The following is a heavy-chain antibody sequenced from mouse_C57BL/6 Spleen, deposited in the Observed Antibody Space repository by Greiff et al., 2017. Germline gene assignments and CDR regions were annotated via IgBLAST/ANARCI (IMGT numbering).Heavy chain of an antibody. J-gene: IGHJ1*03. CDR2: INPNNGGT. CDR3: ARDTTVVAYWYFDV. V-gene: IGHV1-22*01. CDR1: GYTFTDYN. Sequence: VQLKESGPELVKPGASVKMSCKASGYTFTDYNMHWVKQSHGKSLEWIGYINPNNGGTSYNQKFKGKATLTVNKSSSTAYMELRSLTSEDSAVYYCARDTTVVAYWYFDVWGTGTTVTVSS. D-gene: IGHD1-1*01.